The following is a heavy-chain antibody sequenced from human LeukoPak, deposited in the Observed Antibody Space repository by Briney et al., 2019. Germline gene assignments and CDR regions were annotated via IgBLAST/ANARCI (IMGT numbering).Heavy chain of an antibody. D-gene: IGHD1-26*01. CDR2: IWYDGSNK. J-gene: IGHJ6*03. CDR3: ARARGWEPNYYYYYMDV. CDR1: GFTFNSYA. V-gene: IGHV3-33*07. Sequence: GGSLRLSCIPSGFTFNSYAMFWVRQAPGKGLEWVSLIWYDGSNKYYADSVKGRFTVSRDNSKNTLFLQMNSLRAEDTAVYYCARARGWEPNYYYYYMDVWGRGTTVTVSS.